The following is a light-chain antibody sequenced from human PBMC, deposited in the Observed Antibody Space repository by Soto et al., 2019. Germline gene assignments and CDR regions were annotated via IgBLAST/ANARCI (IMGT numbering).Light chain of an antibody. J-gene: IGLJ2*01. CDR1: SSNIETND. CDR3: ATWDDTLSGVV. Sequence: QSVLTQPPSASGTPGQRVTISCSGSSSNIETNDIFWHQQLPGSAPKLLIYSNDQRPSGVPDRFSASKSGTSASLAISGLRSDDEAEYFCATWDDTLSGVVFGGGTKLTVL. V-gene: IGLV1-47*02. CDR2: SND.